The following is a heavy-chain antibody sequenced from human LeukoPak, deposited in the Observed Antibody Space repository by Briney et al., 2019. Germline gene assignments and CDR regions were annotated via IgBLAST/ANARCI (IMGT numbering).Heavy chain of an antibody. CDR3: AKEVWGLGNSYFDF. CDR2: ITGSGGSA. Sequence: PGGSLRLSCAASGFTFSNYAMSWVRQAPGKGLQWVSGITGSGGSAYYADSVKGRFTISRDNSKNTVYLQMNNLRAEDTALFYCAKEVWGLGNSYFDFWGQGTLVTVSS. D-gene: IGHD2-21*01. CDR1: GFTFSNYA. J-gene: IGHJ4*02. V-gene: IGHV3-23*01.